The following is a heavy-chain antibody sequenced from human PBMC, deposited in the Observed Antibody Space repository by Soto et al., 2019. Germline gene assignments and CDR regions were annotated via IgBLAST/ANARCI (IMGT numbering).Heavy chain of an antibody. Sequence: ASVKVSCKVSGYTLTELSMHWVRQAPGKGLEWMGGFDPEDGETIYAQKFQGRVTMTEDTSTDTAYMELSSLRSEDMAVYYCASRHISSGPAYGMDVWGQGTTVTVSS. J-gene: IGHJ6*02. CDR2: FDPEDGET. CDR3: ASRHISSGPAYGMDV. V-gene: IGHV1-24*01. D-gene: IGHD6-19*01. CDR1: GYTLTELS.